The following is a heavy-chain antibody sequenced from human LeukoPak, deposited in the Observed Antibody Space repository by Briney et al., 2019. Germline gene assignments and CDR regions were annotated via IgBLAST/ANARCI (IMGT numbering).Heavy chain of an antibody. Sequence: ASVTVSCKASGYTFTSYYMHWLRQAPGQGLEWMGIINPSGGSTSYAQKFQGRVTMTRDTSTSTVYMELSSLRSEDTAVYYCARVGEVGYCSGGSCYSWGQGTLVTVSS. J-gene: IGHJ4*02. V-gene: IGHV1-46*01. D-gene: IGHD2-15*01. CDR2: INPSGGST. CDR1: GYTFTSYY. CDR3: ARVGEVGYCSGGSCYS.